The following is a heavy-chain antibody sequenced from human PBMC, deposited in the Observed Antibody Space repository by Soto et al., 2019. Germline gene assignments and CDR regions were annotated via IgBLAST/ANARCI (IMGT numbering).Heavy chain of an antibody. CDR2: IYYTGTT. Sequence: SETLSLTCTVSGGSIGSSSYYWAWIRQPPGKGLEWIGSIYYTGTTHYNPSLKSRVTISVDRAKDQLSLKVTSMTAADTAVYYCARQESTRAYGMDVWGQGTTVTVSS. J-gene: IGHJ6*02. CDR3: ARQESTRAYGMDV. V-gene: IGHV4-39*01. CDR1: GGSIGSSSYY. D-gene: IGHD2-2*01.